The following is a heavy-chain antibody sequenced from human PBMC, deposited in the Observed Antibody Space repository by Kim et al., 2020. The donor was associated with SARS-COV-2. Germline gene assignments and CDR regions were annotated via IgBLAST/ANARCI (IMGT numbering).Heavy chain of an antibody. D-gene: IGHD3-22*01. CDR2: INPNSGNT. Sequence: ASVKVSCKASGYTFTSYDINWVRQATGQGLEWMGWINPNSGNTGYAQKFQGRVTMTRNTSISTAYMELSSLRSEDTAVYYCARGTWDYYDSSGYRTYYFDYWGQGTLVTVSS. V-gene: IGHV1-8*01. CDR3: ARGTWDYYDSSGYRTYYFDY. CDR1: GYTFTSYD. J-gene: IGHJ4*02.